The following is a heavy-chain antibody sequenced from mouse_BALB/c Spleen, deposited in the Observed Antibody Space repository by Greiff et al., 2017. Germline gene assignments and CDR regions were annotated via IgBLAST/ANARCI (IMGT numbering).Heavy chain of an antibody. CDR1: GFNIKDYY. Sequence: EVQLQESGAELVRPGALVKLSCKASGFNIKDYYMHWVKQRPEQGLEWIGWIDPENGNTIYDPKFQGKASITADTSSNTAYLQLSSLTSEDTAVYYCARAETGTMDLDYWGQGTTLTVSS. CDR2: IDPENGNT. CDR3: ARAETGTMDLDY. D-gene: IGHD4-1*01. V-gene: IGHV14-1*02. J-gene: IGHJ2*01.